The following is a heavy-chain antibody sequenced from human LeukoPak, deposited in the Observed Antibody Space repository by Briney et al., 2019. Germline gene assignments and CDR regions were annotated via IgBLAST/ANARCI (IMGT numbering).Heavy chain of an antibody. Sequence: SETLSLTCAVYGGSFSDYYWIWIRQPPGKGLEWIGEINHSGSTNYNPSLKSRVTISVDTSKNQFSLKLSSVTAADTAVYYCASFPPAGYYYYMDVWGKGTTVTISS. J-gene: IGHJ6*03. V-gene: IGHV4-34*01. CDR3: ASFPPAGYYYYMDV. CDR1: GGSFSDYY. CDR2: INHSGST. D-gene: IGHD3-10*01.